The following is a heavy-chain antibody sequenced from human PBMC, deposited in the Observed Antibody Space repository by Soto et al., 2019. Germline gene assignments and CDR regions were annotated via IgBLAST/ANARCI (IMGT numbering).Heavy chain of an antibody. Sequence: QVQLVESGGGVVQPGRSLRLSCTPSGFIFSSYGMHWVRQAPGKGLEWLAVIMCDGSRKYYADSVKGRFTISRDNSENTLFLQMNSLRAEDTAVYYCARGKQTRGAYDSPFDYWGQGTLVTVSS. CDR3: ARGKQTRGAYDSPFDY. CDR2: IMCDGSRK. D-gene: IGHD3-3*01. J-gene: IGHJ4*02. V-gene: IGHV3-33*01. CDR1: GFIFSSYG.